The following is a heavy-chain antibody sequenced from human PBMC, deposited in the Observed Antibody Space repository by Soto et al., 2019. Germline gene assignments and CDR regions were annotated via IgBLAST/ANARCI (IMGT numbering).Heavy chain of an antibody. J-gene: IGHJ4*02. Sequence: PGGSLRLSCAASGFTFSTCSMNWVRQAPGKGLEWVSSISSSSSNIYYADSVRGRLTVSRDNAKNSLYLQMNSLRADDTAVYYCARDNGYDAATLDYWGKGTLVTVS. D-gene: IGHD5-12*01. V-gene: IGHV3-21*01. CDR2: ISSSSSNI. CDR3: ARDNGYDAATLDY. CDR1: GFTFSTCS.